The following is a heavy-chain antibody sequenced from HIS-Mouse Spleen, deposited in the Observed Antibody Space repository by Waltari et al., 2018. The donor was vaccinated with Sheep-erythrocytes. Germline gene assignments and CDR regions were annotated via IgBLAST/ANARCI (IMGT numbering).Heavy chain of an antibody. V-gene: IGHV4-39*07. D-gene: IGHD3-3*01. CDR2: IYDSGST. Sequence: QLQLQESGPGLVKPSETLSLTCTVSGGSISSSSYYWGWIRQPPGKGLEWIGSIYDSGSTYSNPSLKSRVTMSVDTSKNQFSLKLSSVTAADMAVYYCARDEGTYYDFWSGYPPSYYFDYWGQGTLVTVSS. J-gene: IGHJ4*02. CDR3: ARDEGTYYDFWSGYPPSYYFDY. CDR1: GGSISSSSYY.